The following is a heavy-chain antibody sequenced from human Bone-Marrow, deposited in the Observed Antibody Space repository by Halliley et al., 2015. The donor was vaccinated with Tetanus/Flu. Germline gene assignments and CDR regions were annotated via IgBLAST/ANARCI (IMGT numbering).Heavy chain of an antibody. J-gene: IGHJ1*01. CDR2: VNHSGDT. CDR3: ARDMSPMKYFQF. Sequence: LEWIGEVNHSGDTDYTPSLGSRVTLSVDPSKNQFSRGLTSVAAADTALYFCARDMSPMKYFQFWSQGTLVTVSS. V-gene: IGHV4-34*01.